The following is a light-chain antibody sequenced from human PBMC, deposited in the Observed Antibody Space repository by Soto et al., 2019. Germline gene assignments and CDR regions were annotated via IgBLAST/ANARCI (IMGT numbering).Light chain of an antibody. CDR3: SSHTSGDTRV. CDR1: SSDVGGYDY. J-gene: IGLJ1*01. Sequence: QSALTQPASVSGSPGQSIAISCTGTSSDVGGYDYVSWYQQHPDKAPKLINYEVTKRPSGVSNRFSGSKSGNTASLTISGLQPDDEADYYCSSHTSGDTRVFGSGTKVT. CDR2: EVT. V-gene: IGLV2-14*01.